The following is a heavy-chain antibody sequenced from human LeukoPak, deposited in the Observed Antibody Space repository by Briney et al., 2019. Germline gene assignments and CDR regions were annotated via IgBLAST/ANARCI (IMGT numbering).Heavy chain of an antibody. CDR1: GESFSGYF. CDR3: ARRPRNVGSDDGPSGLDY. CDR2: ITHSGGT. J-gene: IGHJ4*02. D-gene: IGHD1-26*01. Sequence: KPSETLSLTCAVYGESFSGYFWSWIRQPPGKGLEWIGEITHSGGTNYNPSLKSRVTISVDTSKNQFSLKLTSMTAADTGVYYCARRPRNVGSDDGPSGLDYWGQGTLVTVSS. V-gene: IGHV4-34*01.